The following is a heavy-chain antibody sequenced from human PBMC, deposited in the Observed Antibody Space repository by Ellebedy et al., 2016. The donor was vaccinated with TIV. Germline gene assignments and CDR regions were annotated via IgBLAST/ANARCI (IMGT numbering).Heavy chain of an antibody. Sequence: PGGSLRLSCAASGFTFSGFTMNWVRQAPGKGLEWVSSISSSGTYIHNADSVKGRFIISRDNAKNSLYLQMKSLRVEDTAIYYCARPAAAYSSSWYDFDCWGQGTLVTVSS. CDR1: GFTFSGFT. CDR2: ISSSGTYI. D-gene: IGHD6-13*01. V-gene: IGHV3-21*01. J-gene: IGHJ4*02. CDR3: ARPAAAYSSSWYDFDC.